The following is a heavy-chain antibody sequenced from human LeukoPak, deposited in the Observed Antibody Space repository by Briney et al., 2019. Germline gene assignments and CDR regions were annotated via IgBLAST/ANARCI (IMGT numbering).Heavy chain of an antibody. Sequence: GSSVKVSGKASGGTFSSYAISWVRQAPGQGLEWMGGIIPIFGTANYAQKFQGRVTITTDESTSTAYMELSSLRSEDTAVYYCARGIVVTDYYYMDVWGKGTTVTVSS. CDR3: ARGIVVTDYYYMDV. D-gene: IGHD2-15*01. V-gene: IGHV1-69*05. CDR2: IIPIFGTA. J-gene: IGHJ6*03. CDR1: GGTFSSYA.